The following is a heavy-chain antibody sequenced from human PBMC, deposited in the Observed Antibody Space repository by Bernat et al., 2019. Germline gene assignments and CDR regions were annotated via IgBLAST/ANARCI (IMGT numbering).Heavy chain of an antibody. CDR3: TTDFGGYSDDFDI. Sequence: VQLVESGGGLVKPGGSLRLSCAASGFTFSNAWMSWVRQAPGKGLEWVGRIKSKTDGGTTDYAAPVKGRFTISRDDSKNTLYLQMNSLKTEDTAVYYCTTDFGGYSDDFDIWGQGTMVTVSS. CDR1: GFTFSNAW. CDR2: IKSKTDGGTT. V-gene: IGHV3-15*01. J-gene: IGHJ3*02. D-gene: IGHD5-12*01.